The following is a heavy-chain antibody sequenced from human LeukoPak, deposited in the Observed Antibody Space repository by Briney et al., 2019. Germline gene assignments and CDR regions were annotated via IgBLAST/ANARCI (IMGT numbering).Heavy chain of an antibody. J-gene: IGHJ6*03. V-gene: IGHV3-30*03. CDR2: ISYDGSNK. CDR1: GFTFSSYG. CDR3: ARERVSMVRGDAYYMDV. Sequence: GGSLRLSCAASGFTFSSYGMHWVRQAPGKGLEWVAVISYDGSNKYYADSVKGRFTISRDNAKNSLYLQMNSLRAEDTAVYYCARERVSMVRGDAYYMDVWGKGTTVTVSS. D-gene: IGHD3-10*01.